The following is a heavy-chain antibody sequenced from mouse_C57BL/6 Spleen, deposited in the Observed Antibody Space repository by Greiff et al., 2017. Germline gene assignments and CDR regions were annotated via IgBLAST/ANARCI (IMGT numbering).Heavy chain of an antibody. CDR3: ARGDYYGSSHYAMDY. V-gene: IGHV1-52*01. CDR2: IDPSDSET. CDR1: GYTFTSYW. Sequence: VQLQQPGAELVRPGSSVKLSCKASGYTFTSYWMHWVKQRPIQGLEWIGNIDPSDSETHYNQKFKDKATLTVDKSSSTAYMQLSSLTSEDSAVYYCARGDYYGSSHYAMDYWGQGTSVTVSS. J-gene: IGHJ4*01. D-gene: IGHD1-1*01.